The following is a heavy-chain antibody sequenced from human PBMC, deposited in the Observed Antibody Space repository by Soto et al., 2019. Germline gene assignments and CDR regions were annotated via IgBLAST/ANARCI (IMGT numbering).Heavy chain of an antibody. V-gene: IGHV1-69*02. CDR3: ARGDSTPQLAFDY. Sequence: QVQLVQSGAEVKKPGSSVKVSCKASGGTFSSYTISWVRQAPGQGLEWMGRIIPILGIANYAQKFQSRVTITAEKSTNTAYMELSSLRSEYTAVYYCARGDSTPQLAFDYWGQRTLVTASS. D-gene: IGHD6-13*01. CDR2: IIPILGIA. CDR1: GGTFSSYT. J-gene: IGHJ4*02.